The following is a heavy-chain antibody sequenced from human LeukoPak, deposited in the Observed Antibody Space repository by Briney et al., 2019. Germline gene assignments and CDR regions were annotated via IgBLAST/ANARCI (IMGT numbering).Heavy chain of an antibody. CDR3: AKVLSGSQDY. V-gene: IGHV3-23*01. J-gene: IGHJ4*02. D-gene: IGHD1-26*01. CDR2: IGGGGEST. CDR1: GFTFSSYT. Sequence: GGSLRLSCAASGFTFSSYTMNWVRQAPGKGLEWVSTIGGGGESTYYADSVKGRFTISRDNSKNTVYLQMNSLRAEDTAVYYCAKVLSGSQDYWGQGTLVTVFS.